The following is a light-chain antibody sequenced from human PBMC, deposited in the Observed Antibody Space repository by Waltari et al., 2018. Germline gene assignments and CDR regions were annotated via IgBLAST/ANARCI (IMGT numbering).Light chain of an antibody. J-gene: IGKJ2*01. CDR1: QDINNF. CDR3: QQYSNYPYT. CDR2: SAS. Sequence: DIQMTQSPSSLSASVGDRVTLTCRATQDINNFLAWFQQKPGRAPKPLIYSASSLQSGVSSRFSGSGSGTVCSLTISSLQPDDFATYYCQQYSNYPYTFGQGTKVE. V-gene: IGKV1-16*01.